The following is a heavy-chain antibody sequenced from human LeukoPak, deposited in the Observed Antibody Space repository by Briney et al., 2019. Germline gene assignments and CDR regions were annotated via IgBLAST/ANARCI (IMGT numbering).Heavy chain of an antibody. J-gene: IGHJ4*02. CDR3: ATYTAFD. CDR1: GYTFADYY. Sequence: ASVKVSCKASGYTFADYYLHWVRQAPGQGLEWMGWVNPNSGGTNYAQKFQGRVTITRDTSISTAYMELGGLRSDDTAVYYCATYTAFDWGQGTLVTVSS. D-gene: IGHD2/OR15-2a*01. CDR2: VNPNSGGT. V-gene: IGHV1-2*02.